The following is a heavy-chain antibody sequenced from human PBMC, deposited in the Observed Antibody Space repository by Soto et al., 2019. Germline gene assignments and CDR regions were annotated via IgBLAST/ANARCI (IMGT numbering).Heavy chain of an antibody. V-gene: IGHV1-69*01. CDR1: GGTFSSYA. CDR3: ARGPPGSRSLYWYFNL. D-gene: IGHD6-13*01. J-gene: IGHJ2*01. CDR2: IIPIFGSA. Sequence: QVQLVQSGAEVKKPGSSVKVSCKASGGTFSSYAISWVRQAPGQGLEWMGGIIPIFGSANYAQKFQGRITIPGGESTSTAYVELGSMRAEETAVSYCARGPPGSRSLYWYFNLLGRGHLV.